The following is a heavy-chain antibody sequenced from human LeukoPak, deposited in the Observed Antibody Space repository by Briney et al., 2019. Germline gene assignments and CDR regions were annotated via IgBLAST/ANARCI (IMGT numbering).Heavy chain of an antibody. CDR3: VKGRGPLGDNY. Sequence: PGGSLRLSCAASGFTFDDSAMHWFRQAPGTGLEWVSAINARGDSKYYARSVRGRFTISRDNSKSSVYLQMDSLRTDDSALYDCVKGRGPLGDNYWGQGTLVTVSS. CDR2: INARGDSK. J-gene: IGHJ4*02. D-gene: IGHD1-14*01. CDR1: GFTFDDSA. V-gene: IGHV3-43*02.